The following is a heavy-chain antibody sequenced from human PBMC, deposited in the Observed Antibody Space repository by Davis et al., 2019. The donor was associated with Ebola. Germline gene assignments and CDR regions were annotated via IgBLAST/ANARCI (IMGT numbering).Heavy chain of an antibody. V-gene: IGHV1-3*01. CDR2: INAGNGNT. J-gene: IGHJ6*02. CDR3: ARDRGTGWSGYYYGMDV. D-gene: IGHD6-19*01. CDR1: GYTFSSNG. Sequence: AASVKVSCKASGYTFSSNGIHWVRQAPGQRLEWMGWINAGNGNTKYSQKFQGRVTITRDTSASTAYMELSSLRSEDTAVYYCARDRGTGWSGYYYGMDVWGQGTAVTVSS.